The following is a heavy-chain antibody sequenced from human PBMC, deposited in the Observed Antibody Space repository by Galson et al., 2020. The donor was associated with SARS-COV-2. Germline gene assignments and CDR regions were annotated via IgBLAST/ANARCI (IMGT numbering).Heavy chain of an antibody. Sequence: GESLKISCAASGFTFSSYGMHWVRQAPGKGLEWVAVISYDGSNKYYADSVKGRFTISRDNSKNTLYLQMNSLRAEDTAVYYCARDQEGALDYWGQGTLVTVSS. CDR2: ISYDGSNK. CDR3: ARDQEGALDY. D-gene: IGHD1-26*01. V-gene: IGHV3-30*03. CDR1: GFTFSSYG. J-gene: IGHJ4*02.